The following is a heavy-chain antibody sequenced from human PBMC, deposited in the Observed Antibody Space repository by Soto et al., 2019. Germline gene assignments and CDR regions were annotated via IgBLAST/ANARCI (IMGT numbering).Heavy chain of an antibody. CDR1: GGSISSGGYY. CDR3: ARGYCSSTSCYYENDAFDI. J-gene: IGHJ3*02. D-gene: IGHD2-2*01. CDR2: IYYSGST. Sequence: QVQLQESGPGLVKPSQTLSLTCTVSGGSISSGGYYWSWIRQHPGMGLEWIGYIYYSGSTYYNPSLKSRVTISVDTSKNQFSLKLSSVTAADTAVYYCARGYCSSTSCYYENDAFDIWGQGTMVTVSS. V-gene: IGHV4-31*03.